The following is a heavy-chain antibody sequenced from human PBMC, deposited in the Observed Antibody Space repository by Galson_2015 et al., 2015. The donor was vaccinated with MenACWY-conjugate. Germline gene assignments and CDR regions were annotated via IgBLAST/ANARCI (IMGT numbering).Heavy chain of an antibody. J-gene: IGHJ6*03. CDR3: ARVVFRGIRTWEGYSHYYMDV. V-gene: IGHV3-53*01. Sequence: SLRLSCAASGLIVSNNYMRRVRQAPGKGLEWVSVIYSGGSTYYADSVKGRVTISRDNAKNTVYLQMNSLRAEDTAVYYCARVVFRGIRTWEGYSHYYMDVWGKGTTVTVSS. CDR2: IYSGGST. CDR1: GLIVSNNY. D-gene: IGHD3-16*01.